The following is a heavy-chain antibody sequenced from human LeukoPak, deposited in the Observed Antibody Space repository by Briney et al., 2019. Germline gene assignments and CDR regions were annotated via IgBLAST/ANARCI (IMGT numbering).Heavy chain of an antibody. J-gene: IGHJ4*02. CDR3: AKDKFIEAAGRLGYNY. V-gene: IGHV3-23*01. D-gene: IGHD6-13*01. CDR2: ISGSGAGT. Sequence: GGSLRLSCAASGFTFSSYVMSWVRQAPGKELEWVSTISGSGAGTYYADSVRGRFTISRDTSKNTLYLQMNSLRAEDTAVYYCAKDKFIEAAGRLGYNYWGQGTLVTVSS. CDR1: GFTFSSYV.